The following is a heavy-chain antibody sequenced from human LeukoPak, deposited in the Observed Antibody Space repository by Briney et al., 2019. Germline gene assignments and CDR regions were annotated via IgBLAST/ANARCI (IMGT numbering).Heavy chain of an antibody. Sequence: ASVKVSCKASGYSFTHNFVHWVRQAPGQGLEWMGIINPSGDNTWYAQKFQGRVTMTRDMATSTDYMEVNSLRSEDTAVYYCARDNSMGDSAWWVDPWGQGTLVTVSS. CDR1: GYSFTHNF. J-gene: IGHJ5*02. D-gene: IGHD5-12*01. CDR3: ARDNSMGDSAWWVDP. CDR2: INPSGDNT. V-gene: IGHV1-46*01.